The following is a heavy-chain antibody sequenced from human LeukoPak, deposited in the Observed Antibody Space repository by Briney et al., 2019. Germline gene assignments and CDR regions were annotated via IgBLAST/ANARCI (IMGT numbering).Heavy chain of an antibody. V-gene: IGHV3-7*03. J-gene: IGHJ4*02. CDR1: GFTFSSYW. CDR3: ARDMPSIGPRAPRRVHGSGSYYSY. D-gene: IGHD3-10*01. Sequence: PGGSLRLSCAASGFTFSSYWMSWVRQAPGKGLEWVATIKQDGSEKYYVDSVKGRFTISRDNAKNSLFLQMNSLRAEDTAVYYCARDMPSIGPRAPRRVHGSGSYYSYWGQGTLVTVSS. CDR2: IKQDGSEK.